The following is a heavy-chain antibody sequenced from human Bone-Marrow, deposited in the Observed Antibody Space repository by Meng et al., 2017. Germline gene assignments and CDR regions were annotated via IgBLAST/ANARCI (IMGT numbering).Heavy chain of an antibody. CDR2: ISTNTGNP. CDR3: ARGGDFDP. Sequence: QVQLGASGSEFKKPGASVKVSCKAFGYTFTTYTINWVRQAHGRGLEWMGWISTNTGNPTYVQGFTGRFVFSLDTSVSTAYLQISSLEAADTAVYYCARGGDFDPWGQGTLVTVSS. CDR1: GYTFTTYT. D-gene: IGHD2/OR15-2a*01. J-gene: IGHJ5*02. V-gene: IGHV7-4-1*02.